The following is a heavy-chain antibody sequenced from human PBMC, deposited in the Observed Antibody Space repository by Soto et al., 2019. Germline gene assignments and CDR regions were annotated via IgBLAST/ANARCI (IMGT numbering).Heavy chain of an antibody. CDR3: ARPHALDAYYDILTGYFPFDY. J-gene: IGHJ4*02. CDR1: GGSISSSSYY. Sequence: SETLSLTCTVSGGSISSSSYYWGWIRQPPGKGLEWIGSIYYSGSTYYNPSLKSRVTISVDTSKNQFSLKLSSVTAADTAVYYCARPHALDAYYDILTGYFPFDYWGQGTLVTVSS. CDR2: IYYSGST. V-gene: IGHV4-39*01. D-gene: IGHD3-9*01.